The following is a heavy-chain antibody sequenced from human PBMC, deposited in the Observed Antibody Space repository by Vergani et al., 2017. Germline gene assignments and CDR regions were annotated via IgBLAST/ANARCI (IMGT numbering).Heavy chain of an antibody. CDR3: ARDSTEYSGYEYFDY. Sequence: QVQLVQSGAEVKKPGSSVKVSCKASGGTFSSYAISWVRQAPGQGLEWMGGIFPIFGTANYAQKFQGRVTITADKSTSTVYMELSGLRSEDTAVYYCARDSTEYSGYEYFDYWGQGTLVTVSS. CDR1: GGTFSSYA. CDR2: IFPIFGTA. V-gene: IGHV1-69*06. D-gene: IGHD5-12*01. J-gene: IGHJ4*02.